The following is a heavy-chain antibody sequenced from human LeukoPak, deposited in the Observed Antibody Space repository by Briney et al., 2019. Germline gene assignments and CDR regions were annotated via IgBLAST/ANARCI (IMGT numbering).Heavy chain of an antibody. D-gene: IGHD6-6*01. CDR3: AREYSSSSVDY. CDR1: GFTFSSYG. J-gene: IGHJ4*02. CDR2: ISSNGGST. Sequence: PGGSLRLSCAASGFTFSSYGMHWVRQAPGKGLEYVSGISSNGGSTYYANSVEGRFTISRDNSKNTLYLQMGSLRVEDMAVYYCAREYSSSSVDYWGQGTLVTVSS. V-gene: IGHV3-64*01.